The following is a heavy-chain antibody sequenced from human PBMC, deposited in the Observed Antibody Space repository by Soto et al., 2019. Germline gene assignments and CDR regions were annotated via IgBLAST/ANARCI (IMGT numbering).Heavy chain of an antibody. CDR2: IYPGDSDT. CDR3: ARWYSSSLYYLDY. Sequence: PGESLKISSKGSGYSFTSYWIAWVREMPGKGLECTGIIYPGDSDTRYNPSFQGQTTISDDKSSAYLQWHSLEASDTAMYYCARWYSSSLYYLDYWGQGTLVTVSS. J-gene: IGHJ4*02. V-gene: IGHV5-51*01. CDR1: GYSFTSYW. D-gene: IGHD1-26*01.